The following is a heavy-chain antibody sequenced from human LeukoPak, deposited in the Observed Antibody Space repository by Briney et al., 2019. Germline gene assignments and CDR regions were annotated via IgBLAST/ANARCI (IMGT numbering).Heavy chain of an antibody. J-gene: IGHJ3*02. CDR1: GYTFTSYA. Sequence: ASVKVSCKASGYTFTSYAMNWVRQAPGQGLEWMGWINTNTGNPTYAQGFTGRFVFSLDTSVSTAYLQISSLKAEDTAVYYCARGLGYYDSSGYSNDAFDIWGQGTMVTVSS. D-gene: IGHD3-22*01. V-gene: IGHV7-4-1*02. CDR2: INTNTGNP. CDR3: ARGLGYYDSSGYSNDAFDI.